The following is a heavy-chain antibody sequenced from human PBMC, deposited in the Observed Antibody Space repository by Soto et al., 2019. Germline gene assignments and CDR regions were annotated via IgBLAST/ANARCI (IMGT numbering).Heavy chain of an antibody. D-gene: IGHD6-25*01. J-gene: IGHJ2*01. CDR2: ISAYNGNT. Sequence: ASVKVSCEASGYCFTSYGISWVRQAPGQGLEWMGWISAYNGNTNYAQKLQGRVTMTTDTSTGTAYMELRSLRSDDTAVYYCARVERYSSVWYFDLWGRGTLVTVSS. CDR3: ARVERYSSVWYFDL. CDR1: GYCFTSYG. V-gene: IGHV1-18*01.